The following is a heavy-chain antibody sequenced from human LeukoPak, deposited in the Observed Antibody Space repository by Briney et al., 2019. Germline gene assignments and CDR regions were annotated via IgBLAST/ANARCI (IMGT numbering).Heavy chain of an antibody. J-gene: IGHJ4*02. Sequence: PGGALRLSCAASGFTFSDHYMDWVRQAPGKGLEWVGRTRNKANSYTTEHAASVKGRFTISRDDSKNSLYLQMNSLKTEDTAVYYCAIPPHYGDYFTPGYWGQGTLVTVSS. V-gene: IGHV3-72*01. CDR3: AIPPHYGDYFTPGY. CDR2: TRNKANSYTT. CDR1: GFTFSDHY. D-gene: IGHD4-17*01.